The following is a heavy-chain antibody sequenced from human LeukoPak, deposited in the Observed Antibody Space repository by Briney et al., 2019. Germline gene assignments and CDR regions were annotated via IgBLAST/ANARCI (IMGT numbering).Heavy chain of an antibody. CDR2: IIPILGIA. CDR3: ARDSICQAGTTPVYYYYYGMDV. Sequence: ASVKVSCKASGGTXSSYAISWVRQAPGQGLEWMGRIIPILGIANYAQKFQGRVTITADKSTSTAYMELSSLRSEDTAVYYCARDSICQAGTTPVYYYYYGMDVWGQGTTVTVSS. D-gene: IGHD1/OR15-1a*01. J-gene: IGHJ6*02. CDR1: GGTXSSYA. V-gene: IGHV1-69*04.